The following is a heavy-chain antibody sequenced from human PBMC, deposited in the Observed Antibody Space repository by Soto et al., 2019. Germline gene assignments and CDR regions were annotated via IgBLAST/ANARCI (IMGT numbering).Heavy chain of an antibody. V-gene: IGHV6-1*01. CDR2: TYYRSKWYN. CDR3: AREGTAAGTGMDY. D-gene: IGHD6-13*01. CDR1: GDSVSSNSAA. J-gene: IGHJ4*02. Sequence: QVQLQQSGPGLVKPSQTLSLTCAISGDSVSSNSAAWNWIRQSPSRGLEWLGRTYYRSKWYNDYGVSVKSRISINPDTSKNQVSLQLNSVAPEDTAMYYCAREGTAAGTGMDYWGQGTLVTVSS.